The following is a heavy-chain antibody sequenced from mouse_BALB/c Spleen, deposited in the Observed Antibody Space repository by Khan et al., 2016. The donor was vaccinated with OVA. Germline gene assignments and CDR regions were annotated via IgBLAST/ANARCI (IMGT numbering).Heavy chain of an antibody. CDR2: IWAGGST. CDR1: GFSLTSYG. Sequence: VQLQESGPGLVAPSQSLSITCTVSGFSLTSYGVHWVRQPPGQGLEWLGVIWAGGSTNYNSDPMSSLSISKDNSKSQVFLTMNSLQADDTAMYYCARLEDIWGQGTTLTVSS. J-gene: IGHJ2*01. V-gene: IGHV2-9*02. D-gene: IGHD1-3*01. CDR3: ARLEDI.